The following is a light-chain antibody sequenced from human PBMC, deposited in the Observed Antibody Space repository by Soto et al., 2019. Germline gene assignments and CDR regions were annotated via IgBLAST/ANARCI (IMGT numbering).Light chain of an antibody. Sequence: QPVLTQPPSASGTPGQRVTISCSGSSSNIGSNYVYWYQQLPGTAPKLLIYSNNQRPSGVPDRFSGSKSGTSASLAISGLRSEDEADYYCAAWDDSLSGLFGGGTKVTVL. CDR2: SNN. J-gene: IGLJ3*02. CDR3: AAWDDSLSGL. V-gene: IGLV1-47*02. CDR1: SSNIGSNY.